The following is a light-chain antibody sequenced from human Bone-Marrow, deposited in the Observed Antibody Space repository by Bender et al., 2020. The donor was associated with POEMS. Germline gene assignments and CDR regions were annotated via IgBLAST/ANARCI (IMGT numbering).Light chain of an antibody. CDR3: QSYDSTKWV. Sequence: QSALTQPPSASGSPGQSVTISCAGTSSDVGGYKYVSWYQHHPGKAPRLMIYDVSKRPSGVPDRFSGSKSGNTASLTISELKAEDEAVYHCQSYDSTKWVFGGGTQLTVL. V-gene: IGLV2-8*01. J-gene: IGLJ3*02. CDR2: DVS. CDR1: SSDVGGYKY.